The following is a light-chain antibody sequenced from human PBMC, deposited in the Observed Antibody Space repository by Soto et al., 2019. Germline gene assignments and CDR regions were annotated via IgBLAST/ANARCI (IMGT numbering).Light chain of an antibody. CDR3: QHHAGSPA. V-gene: IGKV3-20*01. Sequence: EIVLTQSPGTLSLSPGERATLSCRASHSFSSSYLAWYQQKPGQAPRLLIYGTSSRATGIPERFSGSGSGTDFTLTISSLDPEDFGVYYCQHHAGSPAFGQGTKVEL. CDR1: HSFSSSY. J-gene: IGKJ1*01. CDR2: GTS.